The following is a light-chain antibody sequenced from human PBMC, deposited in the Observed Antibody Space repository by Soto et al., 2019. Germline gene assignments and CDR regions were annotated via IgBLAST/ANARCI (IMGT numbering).Light chain of an antibody. CDR1: QGLTTSY. Sequence: VLTQSPGTLSLSPGERATLSCGASQGLTTSYLAWYQQKPGQAPRLVIYSASRRATGIPDRFSGSGSGTDFTLTISRLEAEDFAVYYCQQYGSSSTWTFGQGTKGDIK. CDR3: QQYGSSSTWT. V-gene: IGKV3-20*01. CDR2: SAS. J-gene: IGKJ1*01.